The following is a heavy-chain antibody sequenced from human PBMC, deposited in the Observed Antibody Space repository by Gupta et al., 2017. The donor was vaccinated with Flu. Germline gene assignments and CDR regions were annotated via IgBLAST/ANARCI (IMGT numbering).Heavy chain of an antibody. CDR3: VRGGGEYNYGAYYFDY. J-gene: IGHJ4*02. CDR1: GGTSNSHA. D-gene: IGHD5-18*01. CDR2: IIPIFAVA. Sequence: QVQLVQSGAEVKKPGSSVKVSCKASGGTSNSHAISWVRQAPGQGLEWMGGIIPIFAVAKYAQKFQGRVTITADKFTSTAYMELRSLRSEETAVFYCVRGGGEYNYGAYYFDYWGQGTLVTVSS. V-gene: IGHV1-69*17.